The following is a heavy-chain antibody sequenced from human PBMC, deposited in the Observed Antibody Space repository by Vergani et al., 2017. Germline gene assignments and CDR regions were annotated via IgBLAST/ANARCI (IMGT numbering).Heavy chain of an antibody. D-gene: IGHD1-20*01. CDR1: GFPFSSAW. CDR2: ISASGAPT. CDR3: ARAYGRYDWFDY. Sequence: EVQLVESGGGFVQPGGSLRLSCAASGFPFSSAWMVWVRQAPGKGLEWVSGISASGAPTYYADSVKGRVTISRDNSKNTLYLQMNSLRVEDTAVYYCARAYGRYDWFDYWGQRTLVTVSS. J-gene: IGHJ4*01. V-gene: IGHV3-23*04.